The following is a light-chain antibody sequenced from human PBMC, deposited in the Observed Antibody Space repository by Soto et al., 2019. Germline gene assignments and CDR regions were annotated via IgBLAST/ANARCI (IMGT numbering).Light chain of an antibody. V-gene: IGKV1-39*01. J-gene: IGKJ4*01. CDR1: QNIGRF. CDR2: VAS. CDR3: QQSFTTPLT. Sequence: DIQMTQSPSSLSASVGDRVTITCRASQNIGRFLNWHQQKPGKAPNVLINVASTLRSGVPSRFSGSGSGTDFNLTINSLQPEDFATYFCQQSFTTPLTVGGGTKVEIK.